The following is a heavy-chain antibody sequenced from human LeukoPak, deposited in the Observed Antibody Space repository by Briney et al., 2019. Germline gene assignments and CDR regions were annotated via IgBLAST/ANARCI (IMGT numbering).Heavy chain of an antibody. Sequence: GGSLRLSCAASGFTVSSNYMSWVRQAPGKGLEWVSVIYSGGSTYYADSVKGRFTISRDNSKNTLYLQMNSLRVEDTALYFCGKGGIYRDSGYYWGQGILVIVSS. D-gene: IGHD4-17*01. J-gene: IGHJ4*02. CDR1: GFTVSSNY. CDR3: GKGGIYRDSGYY. V-gene: IGHV3-53*01. CDR2: IYSGGST.